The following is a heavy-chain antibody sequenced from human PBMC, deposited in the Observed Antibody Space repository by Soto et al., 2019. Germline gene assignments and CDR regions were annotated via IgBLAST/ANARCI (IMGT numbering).Heavy chain of an antibody. CDR2: ISYDGSNK. V-gene: IGHV3-30*18. J-gene: IGHJ6*02. D-gene: IGHD2-2*01. CDR1: GFTFSSYG. CDR3: AKGPIPAYLTSCYACPDYGMDV. Sequence: GGSLRLSCAASGFTFSSYGMHWVRQAPGKGLEWVAVISYDGSNKYYADSVKGRFTISRDNSKNTLYLQMNSLRAEDTAVYYCAKGPIPAYLTSCYACPDYGMDVWGQGTTVTVSS.